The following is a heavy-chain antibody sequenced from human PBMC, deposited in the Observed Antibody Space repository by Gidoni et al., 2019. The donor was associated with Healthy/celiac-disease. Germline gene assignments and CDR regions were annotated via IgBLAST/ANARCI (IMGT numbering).Heavy chain of an antibody. CDR3: ARSPSTYGDYGFDY. CDR2: ST. V-gene: IGHV4-31*02. D-gene: IGHD4-17*01. J-gene: IGHJ4*02. Sequence: STYYNPSLKSRVTISVDTSKNQFSLKLSSVTAADTAVYYCARSPSTYGDYGFDYWGQGTLVTVSS.